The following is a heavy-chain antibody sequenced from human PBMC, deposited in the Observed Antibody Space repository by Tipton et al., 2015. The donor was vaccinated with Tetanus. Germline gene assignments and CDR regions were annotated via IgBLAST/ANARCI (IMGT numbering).Heavy chain of an antibody. Sequence: TLSLTCTVSGGSISSYYWSWIRQPPGKGLEWIGYIYYSGSTNYNPSLKSRVTISVDTSKNQFSLKLSSVTAADTAVYYCARSITISDGYFHWGQGTLVTVSS. J-gene: IGHJ4*02. D-gene: IGHD3-3*01. CDR3: ARSITISDGYFH. CDR1: GGSISSYY. CDR2: IYYSGST. V-gene: IGHV4-59*12.